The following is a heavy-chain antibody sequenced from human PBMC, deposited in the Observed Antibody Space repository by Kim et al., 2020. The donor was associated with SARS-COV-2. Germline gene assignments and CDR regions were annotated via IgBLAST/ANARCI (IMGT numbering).Heavy chain of an antibody. CDR2: ISAYNGNK. Sequence: ASVKVSCKASGYTFTSYGISWVRQAPGQGLEWMGWISAYNGNKNYAQKLQGRVTMTTDTSTSTAYMELRSLRSDDTAVYYCARLPGVSNYYYYGMDVWGQGTTVTVSS. CDR3: ARLPGVSNYYYYGMDV. V-gene: IGHV1-18*01. J-gene: IGHJ6*02. D-gene: IGHD2-8*01. CDR1: GYTFTSYG.